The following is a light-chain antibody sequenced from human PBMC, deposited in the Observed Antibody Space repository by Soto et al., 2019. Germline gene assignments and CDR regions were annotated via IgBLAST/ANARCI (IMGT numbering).Light chain of an antibody. Sequence: EIVMTQSPAARSLSPGEKASLSCMSSQSAGNFLAWYQQKPGQAPRLLIYGASTRATGIPARFSGSGSGTEFTLTISSLQSEDFAVYYCQQYNNWPPITFGQGTRLEIK. V-gene: IGKV3-15*01. CDR2: GAS. J-gene: IGKJ5*01. CDR1: QSAGNF. CDR3: QQYNNWPPIT.